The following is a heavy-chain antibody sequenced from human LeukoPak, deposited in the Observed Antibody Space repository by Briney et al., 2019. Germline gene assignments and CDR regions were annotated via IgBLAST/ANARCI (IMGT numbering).Heavy chain of an antibody. CDR2: IHPDGSIT. Sequence: GGSLRLSCVGSGFTISNYWMHWVRHAPGTWLVWVSRIHPDGSITTYADSVKGRFTISRDNAKNTLYLQMNSLRAEDTAVYYCAPQQTYSPYNWFDPWGQGTLVTVSS. V-gene: IGHV3-74*03. CDR3: APQQTYSPYNWFDP. D-gene: IGHD5-12*01. CDR1: GFTISNYW. J-gene: IGHJ5*02.